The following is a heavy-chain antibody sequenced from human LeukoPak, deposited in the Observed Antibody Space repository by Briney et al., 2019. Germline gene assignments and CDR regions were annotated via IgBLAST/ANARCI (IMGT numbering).Heavy chain of an antibody. CDR2: IYYSGST. J-gene: IGHJ4*02. D-gene: IGHD3-10*01. CDR1: GGSISSYY. V-gene: IGHV4-59*01. Sequence: SETLSLTCTVSGGSISSYYWSWIRQPPGKGLEWIGYIYYSGSTNYNPSLKSRVTISVDTSKNQFSLKLSSVTAADTAVYYCARAGLLWFGEFSDYFDYWGQGTLVTVSS. CDR3: ARAGLLWFGEFSDYFDY.